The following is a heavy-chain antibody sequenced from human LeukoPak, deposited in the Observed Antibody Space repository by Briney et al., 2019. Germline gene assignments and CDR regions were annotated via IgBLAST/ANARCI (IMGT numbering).Heavy chain of an antibody. J-gene: IGHJ4*02. V-gene: IGHV3-30*02. CDR1: GFTFSSYG. CDR2: IRYDGSNK. Sequence: PGGSLRLPCAASGFTFSSYGMHWVRQAPGKGLEWVAFIRYDGSNKYYADSVKGRFTISRDNSKNTLYLQMNSLRAEDTAVYYCAKNRRCSSTSCYEFYFDYWGQGTLVTVSS. D-gene: IGHD2-2*01. CDR3: AKNRRCSSTSCYEFYFDY.